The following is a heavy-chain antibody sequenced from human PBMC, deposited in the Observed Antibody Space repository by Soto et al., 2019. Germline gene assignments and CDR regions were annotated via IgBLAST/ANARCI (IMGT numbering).Heavy chain of an antibody. CDR3: ARRYSSAFDY. CDR1: GCSISSYY. V-gene: IGHV4-59*08. D-gene: IGHD6-19*01. CDR2: IYYSGTT. Sequence: SETLSLTCTVSGCSISSYYWSWIRQPPGKGLEWIGYIYYSGTTNYNPSIKSRVTISVDKSKIHFSLKLSSVTAADTAVYYCARRYSSAFDYWGQGTLVTVS. J-gene: IGHJ4*02.